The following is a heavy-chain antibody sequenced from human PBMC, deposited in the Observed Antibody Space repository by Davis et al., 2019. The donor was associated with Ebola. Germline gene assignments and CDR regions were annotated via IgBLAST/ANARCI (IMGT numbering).Heavy chain of an antibody. J-gene: IGHJ4*02. CDR1: GFTFSSSW. CDR2: IKQDGSEK. V-gene: IGHV3-7*01. Sequence: GESLKISCAASGFTFSSSWMTWVRQAPGKGLEWVANIKQDGSEKYCVDSVKGRFTISRDNAKNSLYLQMNSLRAEDTAVYHCARDTIVGATTLDYWGQGTLVAVSS. D-gene: IGHD1-26*01. CDR3: ARDTIVGATTLDY.